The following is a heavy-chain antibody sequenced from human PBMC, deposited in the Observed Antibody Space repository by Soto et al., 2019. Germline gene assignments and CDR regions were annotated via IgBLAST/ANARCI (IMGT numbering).Heavy chain of an antibody. CDR3: ASRGYSYGYDYYYGMDV. D-gene: IGHD5-18*01. V-gene: IGHV1-69*12. Sequence: QVQLVQSGAEVKKPGSSVKVSCKASGGTFSSYAISWVRQAPGQGLEWMGGIIPIFGTANYAQKFQGRVTITAXXSXSXVYMELSSLRSEDTAVYYCASRGYSYGYDYYYGMDVWGQGTTVTVSS. CDR2: IIPIFGTA. CDR1: GGTFSSYA. J-gene: IGHJ6*02.